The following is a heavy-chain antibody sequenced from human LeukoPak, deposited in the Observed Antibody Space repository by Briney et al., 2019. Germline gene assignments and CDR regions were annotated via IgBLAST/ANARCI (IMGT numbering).Heavy chain of an antibody. V-gene: IGHV1-69*05. Sequence: ASVKVSCKASGGTFSSYAISWVRQAPGQGLEWMGGIIPIFGTANYAQKFQGRVTITTDESTSTAYMELSSLRVDDTAVYYCARGGLSASLPGLYDSWGQGTLVTVSS. CDR2: IIPIFGTA. CDR3: ARGGLSASLPGLYDS. CDR1: GGTFSSYA. J-gene: IGHJ4*02. D-gene: IGHD2-2*02.